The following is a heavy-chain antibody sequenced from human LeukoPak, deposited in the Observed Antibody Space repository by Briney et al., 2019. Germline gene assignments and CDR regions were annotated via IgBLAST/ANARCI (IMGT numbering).Heavy chain of an antibody. J-gene: IGHJ3*02. CDR3: AKDRIQLWLENAFDI. CDR2: ISYDGSNK. V-gene: IGHV3-30*18. CDR1: GFTFSSYG. Sequence: GGSLRLSCAASGFTFSSYGMHWVRQAPGKGLEWVAVISYDGSNKYYADSVKGRSTISRDNSKNTLYLQMNSLRAEDTAVYYCAKDRIQLWLENAFDIWGQGTMVTVSS. D-gene: IGHD5-18*01.